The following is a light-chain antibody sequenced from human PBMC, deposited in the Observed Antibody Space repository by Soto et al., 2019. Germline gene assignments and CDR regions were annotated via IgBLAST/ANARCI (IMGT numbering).Light chain of an antibody. CDR1: QSVSSY. J-gene: IGKJ1*01. V-gene: IGKV3-11*01. Sequence: EIVLTQSPATLSLSPGERATLSCRASQSVSSYLAWYQQKPGQAPRLLIYDASTRATGIPARFSGSGSGTDFTLTITSLEPEDVAVYYCQQRSNWPPTVGQGTKVEIK. CDR2: DAS. CDR3: QQRSNWPPT.